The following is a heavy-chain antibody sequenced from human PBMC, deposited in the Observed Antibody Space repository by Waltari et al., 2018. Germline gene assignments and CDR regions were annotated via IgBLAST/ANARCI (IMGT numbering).Heavy chain of an antibody. V-gene: IGHV1-18*01. D-gene: IGHD6-13*01. CDR2: IFPYNGNT. Sequence: QLVQSGAEAKKPGASGKVSCKASGYLFSHYCITWVRKAPGQGLEWMGWIFPYNGNTKYKQNLQGRVTMTTDTSTTTAYMEIRSLRSDDTAIYYCARDDVDSSNFGGFWGQGTLVTVSS. CDR3: ARDDVDSSNFGGF. J-gene: IGHJ4*02. CDR1: GYLFSHYC.